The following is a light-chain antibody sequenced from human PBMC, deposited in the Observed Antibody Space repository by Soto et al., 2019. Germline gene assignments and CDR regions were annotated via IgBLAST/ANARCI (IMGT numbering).Light chain of an antibody. CDR3: QQYNNWPPA. CDR1: QSVSSN. V-gene: IGKV3-15*01. Sequence: EIVMTQSPATLSVSPGERATLSCRASQSVSSNLAWYQQKPGQAPRLLIYGASTRATGIPARFSGSGPGTEFTLTVSSLQSEDLAVYYCQQYNNWPPAFGQGTKVEIK. CDR2: GAS. J-gene: IGKJ1*01.